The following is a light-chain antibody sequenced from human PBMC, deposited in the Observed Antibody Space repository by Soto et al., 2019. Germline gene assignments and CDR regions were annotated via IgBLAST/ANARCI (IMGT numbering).Light chain of an antibody. CDR1: QSVTSSY. CDR2: GAS. Sequence: EIVLTQSPGTLSLSPRERATLSCRASQSVTSSYLAWWQQKPGQAPRLLISGASSRATGIPDRFNGSGSGTDFTLTISRLEPEDFAVYLCQQYGSSPPITFGQGTRLEIK. V-gene: IGKV3-20*01. CDR3: QQYGSSPPIT. J-gene: IGKJ5*01.